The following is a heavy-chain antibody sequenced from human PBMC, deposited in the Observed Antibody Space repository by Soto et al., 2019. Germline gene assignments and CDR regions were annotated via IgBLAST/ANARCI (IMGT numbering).Heavy chain of an antibody. CDR1: GFTFSNDW. J-gene: IGHJ5*02. CDR2: IKGDGSER. Sequence: EVQLVESGGDLVQPGGSLRLSCAASGFTFSNDWMSWVRQDPGKGLEWVANIKGDGSERNYVDSVKGRFTISRDNAENSLYLQMNSLRAEDTAVYYCASARHIGPWGQGTLVTVSS. D-gene: IGHD2-21*01. V-gene: IGHV3-7*01. CDR3: ASARHIGP.